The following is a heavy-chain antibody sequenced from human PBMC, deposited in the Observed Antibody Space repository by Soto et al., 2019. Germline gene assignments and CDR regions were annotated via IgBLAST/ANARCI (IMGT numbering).Heavy chain of an antibody. CDR2: ISSSSSYI. D-gene: IGHD3-3*02. V-gene: IGHV3-21*01. Sequence: RRELRLSYSGSAVIFSSCSMNLCRQAPGKELEWVSSISSSSSYIYYADSVKGRFTISRDNAKNSLYLQMNSLRAEDTAVYYCATHFFFIDA. J-gene: IGHJ3*01. CDR1: AVIFSSCS. CDR3: ATHFFFIDA.